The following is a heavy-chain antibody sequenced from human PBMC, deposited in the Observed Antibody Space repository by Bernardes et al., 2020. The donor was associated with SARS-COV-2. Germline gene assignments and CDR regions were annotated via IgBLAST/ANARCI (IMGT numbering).Heavy chain of an antibody. D-gene: IGHD4-17*01. CDR1: GYNFATYW. CDR2: IYPGDSDT. Sequence: GESLKISCKGSGYNFATYWIGWVRQMPGKGLEWMGIIYPGDSDTRYSPSFQGQVTISADNATHTAAYLQWSSLKASDTAMYYCARHGRDGGYDYWGQGTLVTVSS. CDR3: ARHGRDGGYDY. V-gene: IGHV5-51*01. J-gene: IGHJ4*02.